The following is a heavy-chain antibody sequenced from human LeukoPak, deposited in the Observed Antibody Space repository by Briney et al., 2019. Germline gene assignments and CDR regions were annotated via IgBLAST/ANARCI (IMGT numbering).Heavy chain of an antibody. J-gene: IGHJ4*02. CDR2: MNPNSGNT. V-gene: IGHV1-8*01. Sequence: ASVKVSCKASGYTFTSYDINWVRQATGQGLEWMGWMNPNSGNTGYAQKFQGRVTMTRNTSISTAYMELSSLRSEDTAVYYCSSSAAAGDTSQDFWGQGTLVTVSS. CDR3: SSSAAAGDTSQDF. CDR1: GYTFTSYD. D-gene: IGHD6-13*01.